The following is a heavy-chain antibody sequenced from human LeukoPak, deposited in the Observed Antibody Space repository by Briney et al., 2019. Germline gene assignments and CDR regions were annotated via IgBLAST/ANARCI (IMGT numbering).Heavy chain of an antibody. J-gene: IGHJ4*02. CDR3: ARDLTPITIFGVVIISY. CDR1: GYTFTSYG. D-gene: IGHD3-3*01. V-gene: IGHV1-18*01. CDR2: ISAYNGNT. Sequence: ASVKVSCKASGYTFTSYGISWVRQAPGQGLEWMGWISAYNGNTNYAQKLQGRVTMTTDTSTSTAYMELRSLRSDDTAVYYCARDLTPITIFGVVIISYWGQGTLVTASS.